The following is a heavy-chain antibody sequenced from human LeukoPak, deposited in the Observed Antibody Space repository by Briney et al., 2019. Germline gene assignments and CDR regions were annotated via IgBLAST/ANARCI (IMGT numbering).Heavy chain of an antibody. J-gene: IGHJ4*02. Sequence: SETLSLTCTVSGYSISSGYYWGWIRQPPGKGLEWIGSIYHSGSTYYNPSLRSRVTISVDTSKNQFSLKLSSVTAADTAVYYCARARGYCSSTSCRLPFDYWGQGTLVTVSS. CDR3: ARARGYCSSTSCRLPFDY. CDR1: GYSISSGYY. CDR2: IYHSGST. D-gene: IGHD2-2*01. V-gene: IGHV4-38-2*02.